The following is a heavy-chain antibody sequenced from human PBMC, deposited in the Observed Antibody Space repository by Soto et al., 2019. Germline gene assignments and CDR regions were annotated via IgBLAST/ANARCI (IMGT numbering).Heavy chain of an antibody. CDR3: ARGPAYIAAAEIDY. CDR2: IYHSGST. J-gene: IGHJ4*02. V-gene: IGHV4-4*02. D-gene: IGHD6-13*01. Sequence: PSETLSLTCAVSGASISGNNWWSWVRQPPGKGLEWIGEIYHSGSTNYNPSLKSRVTISVDKSKNQFSLKLNSVTAADTAVYYCARGPAYIAAAEIDYWGQGTLVTVSS. CDR1: GASISGNNW.